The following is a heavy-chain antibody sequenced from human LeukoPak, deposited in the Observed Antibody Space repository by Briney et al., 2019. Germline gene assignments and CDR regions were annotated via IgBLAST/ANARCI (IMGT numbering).Heavy chain of an antibody. V-gene: IGHV3-23*01. Sequence: GGSLRLSCAASGFTFSSYAMSWVRQAPGKGLEWVSAISGSGGSTYYADSVKGRFTISRDNSKNTLYLQMNSLRAEDTAVYYCAKDQGGGRYFDWLLYALDYWGQGTLVTVSS. CDR2: ISGSGGST. CDR1: GFTFSSYA. D-gene: IGHD3-9*01. CDR3: AKDQGGGRYFDWLLYALDY. J-gene: IGHJ4*02.